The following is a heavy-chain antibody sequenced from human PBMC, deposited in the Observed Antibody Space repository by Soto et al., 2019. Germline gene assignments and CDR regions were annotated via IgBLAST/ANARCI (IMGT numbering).Heavy chain of an antibody. J-gene: IGHJ4*02. CDR1: GYTFTSYY. CDR2: INPSGGRT. Sequence: ASVKVSCKASGYTFTSYYMHWVRQAPGQGLEWMGIINPSGGRTSYAQKFQGRVTMTRDTSTSTVYMELSSLRSEDTAVYYCARPSDYGGNSGLGYFDYWGQGTLVTVSS. CDR3: ARPSDYGGNSGLGYFDY. V-gene: IGHV1-46*01. D-gene: IGHD4-17*01.